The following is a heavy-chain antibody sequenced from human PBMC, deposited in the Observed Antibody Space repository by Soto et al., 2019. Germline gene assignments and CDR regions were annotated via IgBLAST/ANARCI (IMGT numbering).Heavy chain of an antibody. CDR1: GYTFTSYG. Sequence: ASVKVSCKASGYTFTSYGISWVRQAPGQGLEWMGWISAYSDNTNYAQKLQGRVTMATDTSTSTAYMVLRSLRSDDTAVYYCARDMYDFWSGFGDFGMDVWGQGTTVTVSS. CDR3: ARDMYDFWSGFGDFGMDV. CDR2: ISAYSDNT. J-gene: IGHJ6*02. V-gene: IGHV1-18*01. D-gene: IGHD3-3*01.